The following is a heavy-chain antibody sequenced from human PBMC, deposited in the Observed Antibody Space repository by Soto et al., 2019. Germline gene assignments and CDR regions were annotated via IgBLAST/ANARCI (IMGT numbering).Heavy chain of an antibody. D-gene: IGHD2-21*02. CDR2: IIPIFGTA. J-gene: IGHJ4*02. Sequence: SVKVSCKASGGTFSSYAISWVRQAPGQGLEWMGGIIPIFGTANYAQKFQGRVTITADESKSTAYMELSSLRSKDTAVYYCAAPLGQAYCGGDCYRFEYWGQGTLVTVSS. V-gene: IGHV1-69*13. CDR1: GGTFSSYA. CDR3: AAPLGQAYCGGDCYRFEY.